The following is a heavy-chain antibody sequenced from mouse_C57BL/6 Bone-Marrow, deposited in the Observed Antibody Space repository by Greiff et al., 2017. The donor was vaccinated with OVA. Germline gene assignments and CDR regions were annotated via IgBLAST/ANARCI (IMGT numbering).Heavy chain of an antibody. V-gene: IGHV5-6*01. J-gene: IGHJ2*01. CDR1: GFTFSSYG. CDR2: ISSGGSYT. D-gene: IGHD1-1*01. CDR3: ARHPVITTVVGVDY. Sequence: EVHLVESGGDLVKPGGSLKLSCAASGFTFSSYGMSWVRQTPDKRLEWVATISSGGSYTYYPDSVKGRFTISRDNAKNTLYLQMSSLKSEDTAMYYCARHPVITTVVGVDYWGQGTTLTVSS.